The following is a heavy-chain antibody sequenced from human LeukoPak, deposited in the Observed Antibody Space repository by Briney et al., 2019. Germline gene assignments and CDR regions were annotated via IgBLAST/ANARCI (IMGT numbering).Heavy chain of an antibody. D-gene: IGHD2-2*01. CDR1: GFTFTNYA. V-gene: IGHV1-3*03. CDR3: ARSPSPFTYDY. Sequence: ASVTVSCKASGFTFTNYAIHWVRQAPGQRLEWMGWITAGNGNTKYSQEFQGRVTITGDSSASTAYMELSSLRSEDMAVYYCARSPSPFTYDYWGQGTLVTVSS. J-gene: IGHJ4*02. CDR2: ITAGNGNT.